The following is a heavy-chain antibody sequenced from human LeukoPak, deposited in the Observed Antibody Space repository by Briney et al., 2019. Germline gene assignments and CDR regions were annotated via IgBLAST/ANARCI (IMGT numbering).Heavy chain of an antibody. J-gene: IGHJ4*02. V-gene: IGHV3-7*04. CDR2: IKEDGRHK. CDR1: GFTFSSYR. CDR3: ARGVDSSGGDHFDY. D-gene: IGHD6-19*01. Sequence: GTLRLSCEASGFTFSSYRRNWVRHAPGKGPEGVANIKEDGRHKAYVDSVKGRFTISREKEKTSLSVQRNRMRVEDTAVYFCARGVDSSGGDHFDYWGQGTLVTVSS.